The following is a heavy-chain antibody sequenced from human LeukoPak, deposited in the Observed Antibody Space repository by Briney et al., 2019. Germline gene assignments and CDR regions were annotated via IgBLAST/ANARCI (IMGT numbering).Heavy chain of an antibody. CDR3: ARGLEWGDGFDI. Sequence: SETLSLTCTVSGGSISSGSYYWTWIRQPAGERLEWIGRVYISGSTNYNPSLKSRVTISVDTSKNHFSLKLTSVTAADTAVYYCARGLEWGDGFDIWGQGTMVTVSP. CDR1: GGSISSGSYY. V-gene: IGHV4-61*02. J-gene: IGHJ3*02. D-gene: IGHD1-1*01. CDR2: VYISGST.